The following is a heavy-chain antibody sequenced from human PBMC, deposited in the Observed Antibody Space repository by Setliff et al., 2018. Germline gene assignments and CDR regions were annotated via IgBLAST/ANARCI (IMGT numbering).Heavy chain of an antibody. CDR1: GYTSTTYG. D-gene: IGHD7-27*01. J-gene: IGHJ3*02. Sequence: ASVKVSCKASGYTSTTYGISWVRQAPGQGLEWMGWIGARNVKTNYAQKFQDRVTMTTDTSTSTGYMELRSLTSDDTAVYYCARRWETGDQDAYDIWGQGTMVTVSS. CDR2: IGARNVKT. V-gene: IGHV1-18*04. CDR3: ARRWETGDQDAYDI.